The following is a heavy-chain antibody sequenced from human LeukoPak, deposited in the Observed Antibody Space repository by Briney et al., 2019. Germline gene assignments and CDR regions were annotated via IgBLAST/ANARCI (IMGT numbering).Heavy chain of an antibody. CDR1: GYTFTGYY. CDR3: ARPPFYDSSGYHLDY. Sequence: GASVKVSCKASGYTFTGYYMHWVRQAPGQGLEWMGWINPNSGGTNCAQKFQGRVTMTRDASISTAYMELSRLRSDDTAVYYCARPPFYDSSGYHLDYWGQGTLVTVSS. J-gene: IGHJ4*02. CDR2: INPNSGGT. V-gene: IGHV1-2*02. D-gene: IGHD3-22*01.